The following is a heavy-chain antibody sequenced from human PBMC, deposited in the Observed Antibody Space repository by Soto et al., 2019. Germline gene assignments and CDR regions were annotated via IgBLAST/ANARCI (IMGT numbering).Heavy chain of an antibody. CDR1: GGTFSSYA. J-gene: IGHJ5*02. D-gene: IGHD2-2*02. V-gene: IGHV1-69*13. CDR3: ARGVVPAAIQNWFDP. CDR2: IIPIFGTA. Sequence: SVKVSCKAAGGTFSSYAISWVRQAPGQGLEWMGGIIPIFGTANYAQKFQGRVTITADESTSTAYMELSSLRSEDTAVYYCARGVVPAAIQNWFDPWGQGTLVTVSS.